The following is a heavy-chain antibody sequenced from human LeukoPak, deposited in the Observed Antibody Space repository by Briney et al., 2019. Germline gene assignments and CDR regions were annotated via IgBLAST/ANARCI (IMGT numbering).Heavy chain of an antibody. CDR3: VKIRGGTSTAFDI. CDR1: GFTIDGYA. Sequence: PGGSLRLSCAPSGFTIDGYAMHWVRQAPRKGLQWVSGITWDSDTVGYADSVKGRFTISRDNAKNSLYLQMDSLRAEDTALYYCVKIRGGTSTAFDIWGQGTMVTVSS. J-gene: IGHJ3*02. V-gene: IGHV3-9*01. CDR2: ITWDSDTV. D-gene: IGHD3-16*01.